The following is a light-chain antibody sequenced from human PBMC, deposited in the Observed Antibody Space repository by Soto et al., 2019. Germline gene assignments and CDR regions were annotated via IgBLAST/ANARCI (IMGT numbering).Light chain of an antibody. CDR1: QSVSSSF. J-gene: IGKJ4*01. CDR2: GAS. V-gene: IGKV3-20*01. CDR3: QQYGSSPVT. Sequence: EIVLTQSPGTLSLSPGEGATLSCRASQSVSSSFLAWYQQKPGQAPMLLIYGASSRATGIPDRFSGSGSGTDFTLTITRLEPEDFAVYYCQQYGSSPVTFGGGTKVEIK.